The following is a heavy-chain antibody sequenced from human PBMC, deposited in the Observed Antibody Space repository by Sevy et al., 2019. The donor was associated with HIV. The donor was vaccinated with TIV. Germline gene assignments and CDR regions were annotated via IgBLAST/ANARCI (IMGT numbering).Heavy chain of an antibody. CDR3: ARGGDGVVPSPIIGLGPWTKYWYFDL. J-gene: IGHJ2*01. CDR2: VNHSGST. Sequence: SETPSLTCAVSGGSFSGYSWDWIRRPPGKGLEWIGEVNHSGSTNYNPSLKSRVTISVDTSKNQFSLKLNFVTAAETAVYYCARGGDGVVPSPIIGLGPWTKYWYFDLWGRGTLVTVSS. V-gene: IGHV4-34*01. CDR1: GGSFSGYS. D-gene: IGHD3-3*01.